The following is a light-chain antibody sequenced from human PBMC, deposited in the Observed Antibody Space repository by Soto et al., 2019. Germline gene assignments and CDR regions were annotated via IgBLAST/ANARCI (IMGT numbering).Light chain of an antibody. J-gene: IGKJ2*01. V-gene: IGKV3-20*01. CDR2: AAS. CDR1: QTVTSNY. CDR3: QQYARSPSA. Sequence: EIVLAQSPGTLSLSPGERATLSCRASQTVTSNYLAWYQQTPGQAPRLLIYAASSRATGIPDRFSGSGSGTDFTLTISRLESEEFAVYYCQQYARSPSAFGQGTKLEIK.